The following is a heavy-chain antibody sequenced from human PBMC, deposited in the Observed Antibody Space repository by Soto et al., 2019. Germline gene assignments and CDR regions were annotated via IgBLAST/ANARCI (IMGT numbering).Heavy chain of an antibody. CDR3: AKGKVPAYFREYYYYYGMDV. J-gene: IGHJ6*02. D-gene: IGHD2-21*01. CDR2: ISGSGGST. CDR1: GFTFSSYA. V-gene: IGHV3-23*01. Sequence: GGSLRLSCAASGFTFSSYAMSWVRQAPGKGLEWVSAISGSGGSTYYADSVKGWFTISRDNSKNTLYLQMNSLRAEDTAVYYCAKGKVPAYFREYYYYYGMDVWGQGTTVTVSS.